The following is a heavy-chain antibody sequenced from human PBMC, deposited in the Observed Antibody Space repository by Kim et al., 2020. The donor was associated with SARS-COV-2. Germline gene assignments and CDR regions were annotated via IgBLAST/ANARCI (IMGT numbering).Heavy chain of an antibody. J-gene: IGHJ4*02. Sequence: SETLSLTCTVSGGSISSSSYYWGWIRQPPGKGLEWIGSIYYSGSTYYNPSLKSRVTISVDTSKNQFSLKLSSVTAADTAVYYCGIESLRGSYFDYWGQGTLVTVSS. CDR2: IYYSGST. V-gene: IGHV4-39*01. D-gene: IGHD3-16*01. CDR3: GIESLRGSYFDY. CDR1: GGSISSSSYY.